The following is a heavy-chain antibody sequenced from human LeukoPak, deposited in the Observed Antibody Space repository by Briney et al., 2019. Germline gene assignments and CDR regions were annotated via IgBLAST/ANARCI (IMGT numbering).Heavy chain of an antibody. CDR1: GGSISSGVYY. CDR2: IYYSGST. J-gene: IGHJ4*02. Sequence: PSETLSLTCTVSGGSISSGVYYWSWIRQHPGKGLEWIGYIYYSGSTYYNPSLKSRVTISVDTSKNQFSLKLSSVTAADTAVYYCARDGRYYYGSGSYYKGGFDYWGQGTLVTVSS. D-gene: IGHD3-10*01. V-gene: IGHV4-31*03. CDR3: ARDGRYYYGSGSYYKGGFDY.